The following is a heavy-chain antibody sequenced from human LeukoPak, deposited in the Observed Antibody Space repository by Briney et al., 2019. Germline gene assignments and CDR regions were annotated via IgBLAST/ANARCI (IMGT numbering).Heavy chain of an antibody. CDR1: GYTFTSYY. J-gene: IGHJ4*02. V-gene: IGHV1-46*01. CDR2: INPSGGST. CDR3: ARARAGAGLDY. Sequence: ASVKVSCKASGYTFTSYYMHWVRQAPGQGLEWMGIINPSGGSTSYAQKFQGRVTMTRDTSTSTVYMELSSLRSEYTAVYYCARARAGAGLDYWGQGTLVTVSS. D-gene: IGHD6-19*01.